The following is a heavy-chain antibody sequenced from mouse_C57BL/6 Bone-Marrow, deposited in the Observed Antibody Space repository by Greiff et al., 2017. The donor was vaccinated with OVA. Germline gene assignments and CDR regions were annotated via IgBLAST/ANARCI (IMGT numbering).Heavy chain of an antibody. CDR2: IYPGDGDT. CDR3: ASVYYSKGAWFAY. D-gene: IGHD2-5*01. J-gene: IGHJ3*01. V-gene: IGHV1-82*01. CDR1: GYAFSSSW. Sequence: QVQLQQSGPELVKPGASVKISCKASGYAFSSSWMNWVKQRPGKGLEWIGRIYPGDGDTNYNGKFKGKATLTADKSSSTAYMQLSSLTSEDSAVYFCASVYYSKGAWFAYWGQGTLVTVSA.